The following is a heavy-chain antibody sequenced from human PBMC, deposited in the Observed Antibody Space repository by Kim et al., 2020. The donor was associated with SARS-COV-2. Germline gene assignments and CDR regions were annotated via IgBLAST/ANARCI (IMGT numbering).Heavy chain of an antibody. J-gene: IGHJ6*02. Sequence: GGSVRLSCTASGFTFGDYAMSWVRQAPGKGLEWVGFIRSKAYGGTTEYAASVKGRFTISRDDSKSIAYLQMNSLKTEDTAVYYCTRDFHPNYYDSSGYYSLYYYYGMDVWGQGTTVTVSS. CDR2: IRSKAYGGTT. D-gene: IGHD3-22*01. CDR1: GFTFGDYA. CDR3: TRDFHPNYYDSSGYYSLYYYYGMDV. V-gene: IGHV3-49*04.